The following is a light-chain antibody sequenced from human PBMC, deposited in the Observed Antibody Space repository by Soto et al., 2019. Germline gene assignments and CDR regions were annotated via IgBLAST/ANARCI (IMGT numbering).Light chain of an antibody. CDR3: SSYAATNNYV. CDR2: EVT. V-gene: IGLV2-8*01. CDR1: SSDVGGYNF. J-gene: IGLJ1*01. Sequence: QSALTQPHSASGSPGQSVTISCTGTSSDVGGYNFVSWYRQYPGKAPQLIIYEVTKRPSGFPDRFSGSKSGNTASLTVSGLHAEDEADYYCSSYAATNNYVFGSGTKLTVL.